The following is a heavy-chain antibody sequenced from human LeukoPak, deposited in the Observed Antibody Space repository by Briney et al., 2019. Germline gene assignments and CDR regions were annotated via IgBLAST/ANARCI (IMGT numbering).Heavy chain of an antibody. D-gene: IGHD3-10*01. CDR1: GFTLTSYG. J-gene: IGHJ4*02. V-gene: IGHV1-18*01. Sequence: GGSVKLSCTASGFTLTSYGISWVRQAPGQGLEWMGWISAYNGNTNYAQKLQGRVTMTTDTSTSTAYMELRSLRSDDTAVYYCARGHYLGYFDYWGQGTLVTVSS. CDR3: ARGHYLGYFDY. CDR2: ISAYNGNT.